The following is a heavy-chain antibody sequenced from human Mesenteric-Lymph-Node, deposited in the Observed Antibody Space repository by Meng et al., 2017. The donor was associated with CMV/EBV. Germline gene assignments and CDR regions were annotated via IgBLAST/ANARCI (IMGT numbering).Heavy chain of an antibody. V-gene: IGHV4-61*01. D-gene: IGHD3-9*01. CDR1: GGSVSSGSYY. J-gene: IGHJ3*02. CDR3: ARLSGYDTLTGDDAFDI. CDR2: IYYSGST. Sequence: ESLRLSCTVSGGSVSSGSYYWSWIRQPPGKGLEWIGYIYYSGSTNYNPSLKSRVTISVDTSKNQFSLKLSSVTAADTAVYYCARLSGYDTLTGDDAFDIWGQGTVVTVSS.